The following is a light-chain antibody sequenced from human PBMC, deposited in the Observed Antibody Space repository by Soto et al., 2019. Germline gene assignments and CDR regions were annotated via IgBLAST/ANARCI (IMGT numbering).Light chain of an antibody. CDR2: DAS. CDR3: QQRSNWPLGFT. J-gene: IGKJ3*01. Sequence: EIVLTQSPATLSLSPGERATLSCRASQSVSSYLAWYQQKPGQAPRLLIYDASNRATGIPARFSGSGSGTDFTLTTSSLEPEDFAVYSCQQRSNWPLGFTLGPGTKVDIK. V-gene: IGKV3-11*01. CDR1: QSVSSY.